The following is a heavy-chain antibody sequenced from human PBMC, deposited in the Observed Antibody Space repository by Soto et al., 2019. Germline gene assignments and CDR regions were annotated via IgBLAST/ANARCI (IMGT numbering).Heavy chain of an antibody. V-gene: IGHV1-69*06. Sequence: QVQLVQSGAEVKTPGSSLKVSCKVSGSRFSNYVISWVRQAPGHGLEGLGRTIPILNSTKYAQSFQGRVTITADKSTSTASLELSSLRSDDTAVYYCAREGRGKKAGYNGLVSLGYWGQGTLVTVSS. CDR3: AREGRGKKAGYNGLVSLGY. D-gene: IGHD2-2*02. CDR1: GSRFSNYV. J-gene: IGHJ4*02. CDR2: TIPILNST.